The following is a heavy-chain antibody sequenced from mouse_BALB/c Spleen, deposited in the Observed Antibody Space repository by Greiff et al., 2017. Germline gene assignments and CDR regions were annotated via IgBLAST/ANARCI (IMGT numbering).Heavy chain of an antibody. CDR1: GFAFSSYD. CDR3: ARQEEEGLGFAY. V-gene: IGHV5-12-1*01. D-gene: IGHD2-10*02. J-gene: IGHJ3*01. CDR2: ISSGGGST. Sequence: EVQVVESGGGLVKPGGSLKLSCAASGFAFSSYDMSWVRQTPEKRLEWVAYISSGGGSTYYPDTVKGRFTISRDNAKNTLYLQMSSLKSEDTAMYYCARQEEEGLGFAYWGQGTLVTVSA.